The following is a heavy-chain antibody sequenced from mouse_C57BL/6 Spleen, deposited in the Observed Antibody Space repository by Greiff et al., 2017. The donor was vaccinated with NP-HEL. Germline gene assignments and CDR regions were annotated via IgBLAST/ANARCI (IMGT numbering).Heavy chain of an antibody. V-gene: IGHV1-15*01. CDR2: IDPETGGT. Sequence: QVQLKQSGAELVRPGASVTLSCKASGYTFTDYEMHWVKQTPVHGLEWIGAIDPETGGTAYNQKFKGKAILTADKSSSTAYMELRSLTSEDSAVYYCTTVVAIPLYYFDYWGQGTTLTVSS. D-gene: IGHD1-1*01. J-gene: IGHJ2*01. CDR1: GYTFTDYE. CDR3: TTVVAIPLYYFDY.